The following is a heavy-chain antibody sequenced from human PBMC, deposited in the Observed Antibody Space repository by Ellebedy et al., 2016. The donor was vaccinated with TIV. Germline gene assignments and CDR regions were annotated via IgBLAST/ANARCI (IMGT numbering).Heavy chain of an antibody. CDR3: ARGRSSIDY. V-gene: IGHV1-2*02. D-gene: IGHD2-2*01. J-gene: IGHJ4*02. CDR1: GYIFSGYH. Sequence: ASVKVSXXASGYIFSGYHIHWVRQAPGQGLEWMGWINPNSGGTNYVLRFQGRVTMTRDTSTRTAYMELSRVRSDDTAVYYCARGRSSIDYWGQGTLVTVSS. CDR2: INPNSGGT.